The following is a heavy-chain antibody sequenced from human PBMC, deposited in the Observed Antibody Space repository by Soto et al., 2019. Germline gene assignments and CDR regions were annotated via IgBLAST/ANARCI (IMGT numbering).Heavy chain of an antibody. CDR2: FDPEDGET. CDR3: ATCGGDCSYNWFDP. V-gene: IGHV1-24*01. J-gene: IGHJ5*02. CDR1: GYTLTELS. D-gene: IGHD2-21*02. Sequence: ASVKVSCKVSGYTLTELSMHWVRQAPGKGLEWMGGFDPEDGETIYAQKFQGRVTMTEDTSTDTAYMELSSLRSEDTAVYYCATCGGDCSYNWFDPWGQGTLVTVSS.